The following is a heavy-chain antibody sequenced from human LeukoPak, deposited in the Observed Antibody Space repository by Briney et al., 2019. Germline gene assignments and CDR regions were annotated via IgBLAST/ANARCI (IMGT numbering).Heavy chain of an antibody. CDR3: ARELGYCGGDCYSVGGNWFDP. CDR2: TYYRSKWYN. V-gene: IGHV6-1*01. D-gene: IGHD2-21*01. J-gene: IGHJ5*02. Sequence: SQTLSLTCAISGDSVSSNSAAWNWIRQSPSRGLEWLGRTYYRSKWYNDYAVSVKSRITINPDTSKNQFSLQLNSVTPEDTAVYYCARELGYCGGDCYSVGGNWFDPWGQGTLVTVSS. CDR1: GDSVSSNSAA.